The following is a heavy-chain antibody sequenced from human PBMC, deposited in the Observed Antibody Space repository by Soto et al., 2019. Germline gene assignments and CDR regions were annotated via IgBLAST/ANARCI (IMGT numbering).Heavy chain of an antibody. Sequence: QLQLQESGPGLVKPSETLSLTCTVSGGSISSSSYYWGWIRQPPGKGLEWIGSIYYSGSTYYNPSLKSRVTISVDTSKNQFSLKLSSVTAADTAVYYCASRMYYYGSGSYLPHSSGGRGFDYWGQGTLVTVSS. CDR1: GGSISSSSYY. CDR3: ASRMYYYGSGSYLPHSSGGRGFDY. D-gene: IGHD3-10*01. J-gene: IGHJ4*02. V-gene: IGHV4-39*01. CDR2: IYYSGST.